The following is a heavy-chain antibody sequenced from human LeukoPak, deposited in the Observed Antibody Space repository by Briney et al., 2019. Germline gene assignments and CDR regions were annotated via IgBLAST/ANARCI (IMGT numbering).Heavy chain of an antibody. V-gene: IGHV4-30-2*01. CDR3: ARDGRDWIKREPYYYYYYMDV. J-gene: IGHJ6*03. Sequence: SETLSLTCTVSGGSISSGGYYWSWIRQPPGKGLEWIGYIYHSGSTYYNPSLTSRVNISVDRSKNQFSLKLSSVTAAETAVYYCARDGRDWIKREPYYYYYYMDVWGKGTTVTVSS. CDR1: GGSISSGGYY. D-gene: IGHD5-18*01. CDR2: IYHSGST.